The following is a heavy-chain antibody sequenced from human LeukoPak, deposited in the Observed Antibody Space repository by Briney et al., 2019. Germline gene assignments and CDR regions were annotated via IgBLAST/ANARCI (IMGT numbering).Heavy chain of an antibody. D-gene: IGHD1-26*01. J-gene: IGHJ4*02. Sequence: GGSLRLSCAASAFTFGNYAMNWVRQAPGKGLEWVSGLGGSGSSTYYADSVKGRFTISRDNSKNTLFLQMNSLRVEDTAVYYCAKAYRYTGSPRGSDYWGQGTLVIVSS. CDR3: AKAYRYTGSPRGSDY. CDR2: LGGSGSST. V-gene: IGHV3-23*01. CDR1: AFTFGNYA.